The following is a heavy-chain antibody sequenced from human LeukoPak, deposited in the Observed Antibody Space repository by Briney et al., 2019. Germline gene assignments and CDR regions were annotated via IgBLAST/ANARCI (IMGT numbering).Heavy chain of an antibody. CDR2: IKQDRSEK. D-gene: IGHD2-15*01. J-gene: IGHJ3*02. CDR3: ARDIVVVVAATRGSFDI. V-gene: IGHV3-7*03. CDR1: GFTFTNYW. Sequence: GGSLRLSCAASGFTFTNYWMSWVRQAPGKGLELVANIKQDRSEKYYVDSVKGRFTISRDNAKNSLYLQMNSLRAEDTALYYCARDIVVVVAATRGSFDIWGQGTMVTVSS.